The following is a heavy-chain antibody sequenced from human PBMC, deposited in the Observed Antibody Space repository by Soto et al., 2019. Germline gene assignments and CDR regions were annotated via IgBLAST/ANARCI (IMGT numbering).Heavy chain of an antibody. CDR3: MRSESSDTGDH. Sequence: QVQLVQSGAEVKKPGSSVKVSCKASGGTLNTYAINWVRQAPGQGFEWMGGTTPILGTTDYAQKFQGRLTISADEARNTLYMELRSLTSDDTAVYYCMRSESSDTGDHWGQGTLVVVSS. V-gene: IGHV1-69*01. CDR1: GGTLNTYA. CDR2: TTPILGTT. J-gene: IGHJ4*02. D-gene: IGHD3-22*01.